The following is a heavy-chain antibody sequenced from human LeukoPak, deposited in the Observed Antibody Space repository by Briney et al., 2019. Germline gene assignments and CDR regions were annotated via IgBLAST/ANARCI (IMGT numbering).Heavy chain of an antibody. CDR2: IKQDGSEK. J-gene: IGHJ6*04. CDR3: ARAIKYYDFWSGSKDV. D-gene: IGHD3-3*01. V-gene: IGHV3-7*01. Sequence: GGSLRLSCAASGFTFSSYWMSWVRQAPGKGLEWGANIKQDGSEKYYVDSVKGRFTISRDNAKNSLYLQMNSLRAEDTAVYYCARAIKYYDFWSGSKDVWGKGTTVTVSS. CDR1: GFTFSSYW.